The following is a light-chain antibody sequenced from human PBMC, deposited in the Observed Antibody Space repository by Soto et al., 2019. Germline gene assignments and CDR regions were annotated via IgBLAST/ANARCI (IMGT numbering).Light chain of an antibody. Sequence: EIVMTQSPATLSVSPGERATLSCRASQSVSSDLAWYHQKPGQAPRLLIYGASNRATGIPVRFSGSGFGTEFTLTISSLQPEDFATYYCLQHNTYPLTFGGGTKVDI. CDR1: QSVSSD. CDR2: GAS. V-gene: IGKV3-15*01. J-gene: IGKJ4*01. CDR3: LQHNTYPLT.